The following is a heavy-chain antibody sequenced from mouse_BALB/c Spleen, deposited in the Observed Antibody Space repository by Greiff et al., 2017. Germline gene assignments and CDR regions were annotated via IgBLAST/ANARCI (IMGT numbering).Heavy chain of an antibody. V-gene: IGHV1-82*01. J-gene: IGHJ3*01. CDR1: GYAFSSSW. Sequence: VQLQQSGPELVKPGASVKISCKASGYAFSSSWMNWVKQRPGQGLEWIGRIYPGDGDTNYNGKFKGKATLTADKSSSTAYMQLSSLTSVDSAVYFCASGDDYGSWFAYWGQGTLVTVSA. CDR3: ASGDDYGSWFAY. CDR2: IYPGDGDT. D-gene: IGHD2-4*01.